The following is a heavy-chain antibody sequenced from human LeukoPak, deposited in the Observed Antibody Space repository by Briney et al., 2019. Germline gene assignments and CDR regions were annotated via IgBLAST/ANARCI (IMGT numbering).Heavy chain of an antibody. CDR2: IYYSGST. CDR3: VRDGPSWGLL. V-gene: IGHV4-59*12. J-gene: IGHJ4*02. D-gene: IGHD7-27*01. Sequence: SETLSLTCTVSGGSISSYYWSWIRQPPGKGLEWIGYIYYSGSTNYNPSLKSRVTMSLDTSRNQFSLKLSSVTAADTAVYYCVRDGPSWGLLWGQGALVTVSS. CDR1: GGSISSYY.